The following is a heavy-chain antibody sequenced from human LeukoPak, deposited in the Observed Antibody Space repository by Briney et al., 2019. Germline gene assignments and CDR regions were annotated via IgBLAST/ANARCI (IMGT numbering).Heavy chain of an antibody. CDR1: GGSISSYY. J-gene: IGHJ6*02. V-gene: IGHV4-59*01. CDR3: AGGKWELRLGMDV. D-gene: IGHD1-26*01. Sequence: PSETLSLTYTVSGGSISSYYWSWIRQPPGKGLAWIGYIYYSRSTNYNPSLKSRVTISVDTSKNQFSLKLSSVTAADTAVYYCAGGKWELRLGMDVWGQGTTVTVSS. CDR2: IYYSRST.